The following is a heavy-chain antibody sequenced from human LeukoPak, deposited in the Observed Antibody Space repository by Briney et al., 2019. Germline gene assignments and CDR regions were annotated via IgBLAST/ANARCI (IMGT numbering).Heavy chain of an antibody. CDR2: ISGSGGST. D-gene: IGHD6-19*01. CDR3: AKPYLMAVAGPNYFDY. Sequence: PGRSLRLSCAASGFTFSSYAMSWVRQAPGKGLEWVSAISGSGGSTYYADSVKGRFTISRDNSKNTLYLQMNSLRAEDTAVYYCAKPYLMAVAGPNYFDYWGQGTLVTVSS. CDR1: GFTFSSYA. V-gene: IGHV3-23*01. J-gene: IGHJ4*02.